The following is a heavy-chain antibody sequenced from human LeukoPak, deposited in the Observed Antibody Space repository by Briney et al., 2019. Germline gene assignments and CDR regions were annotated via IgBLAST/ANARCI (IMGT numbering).Heavy chain of an antibody. CDR1: GFTFDDYA. Sequence: GGSLRLSRAASGFTFDDYAMHWVRQAPGKGLEWVSGISWNSGSIGYADSVKGRFTISRDNAKNSLYLQMNSLRAEDMALYYCAKDSPYSSGWYLDYWGQGTLVTVSS. CDR3: AKDSPYSSGWYLDY. CDR2: ISWNSGSI. D-gene: IGHD6-19*01. J-gene: IGHJ4*02. V-gene: IGHV3-9*03.